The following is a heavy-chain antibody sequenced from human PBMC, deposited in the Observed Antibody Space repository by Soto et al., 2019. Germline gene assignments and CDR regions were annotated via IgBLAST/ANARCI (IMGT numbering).Heavy chain of an antibody. J-gene: IGHJ4*02. CDR3: ARWVEVSLDYFDS. V-gene: IGHV4-31*03. CDR1: GGSISNGYYY. D-gene: IGHD2-15*01. Sequence: QVQLQESGPGLVKPSQTLSLTCTVSGGSISNGYYYWSWVRQNPGKGLEWIGHIYHSGRTYYNPSLKSRVTISVDTSKNQFSLNLSSVTAADTAVYYCARWVEVSLDYFDSWGLGTPVTVSS. CDR2: IYHSGRT.